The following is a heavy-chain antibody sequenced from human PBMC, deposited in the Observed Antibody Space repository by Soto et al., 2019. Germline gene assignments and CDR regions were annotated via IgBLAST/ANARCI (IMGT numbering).Heavy chain of an antibody. CDR1: GFTFSSYS. CDR2: ISYDGSNK. CDR3: AKYGGIGDYPFDY. J-gene: IGHJ4*02. Sequence: QVQLVESGGGVVQPGRSLRLSCAASGFTFSSYSMHWVRQAPGKGLERVAVISYDGSNKYYADSVKGRFTISRDNSKNTLYLQMNSLRAEDTAVYYCAKYGGIGDYPFDYWGQGTLVTVSS. V-gene: IGHV3-30*18. D-gene: IGHD4-17*01.